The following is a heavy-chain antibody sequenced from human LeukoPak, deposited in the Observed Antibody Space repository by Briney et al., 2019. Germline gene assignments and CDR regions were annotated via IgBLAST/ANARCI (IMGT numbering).Heavy chain of an antibody. Sequence: PGGSLRLSCAASGFTFSNNGMHWVRQAPGKGLEWVAVISYDGSNKYYADSVKGRFTISRDNSKNTLYPQMNSLRAEDTAVYYCAKDPTSGYYASLDYWGQGTLVTVSS. D-gene: IGHD2/OR15-2a*01. V-gene: IGHV3-30*18. CDR1: GFTFSNNG. CDR2: ISYDGSNK. CDR3: AKDPTSGYYASLDY. J-gene: IGHJ4*02.